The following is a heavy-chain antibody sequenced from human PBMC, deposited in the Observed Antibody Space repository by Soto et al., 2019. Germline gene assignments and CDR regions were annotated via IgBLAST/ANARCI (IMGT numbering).Heavy chain of an antibody. D-gene: IGHD3-3*01. V-gene: IGHV4-39*01. CDR1: GGSVSSSTYY. CDR2: IYYSGTA. CDR3: ATTLLRLFNWFDP. Sequence: SETLSLTGTVSGGSVSSSTYYWGWVRQPPGKGLEWIGSIYYSGTAYYNPSLRSRVTLSVDTSKNQFSLKLSSVTAADTAVYYCATTLLRLFNWFDPWGQGTLVTVSS. J-gene: IGHJ5*02.